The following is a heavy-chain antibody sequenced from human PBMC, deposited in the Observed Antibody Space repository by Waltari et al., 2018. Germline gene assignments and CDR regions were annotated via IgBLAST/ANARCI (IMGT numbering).Heavy chain of an antibody. Sequence: QVQLQESGPGLVKPSQTLSLTCTVSGGSISSGSYYWSWIRQPAGKGLEWIGRIYTSGSTNYNPSLKSRVTISVDTSKNQFSLKLSSVTAADTAVYYCARGQRFDFYDFWGGHNWFDPWGQGTLVTVSS. CDR3: ARGQRFDFYDFWGGHNWFDP. V-gene: IGHV4-61*02. J-gene: IGHJ5*02. CDR2: IYTSGST. D-gene: IGHD3-3*01. CDR1: GGSISSGSYY.